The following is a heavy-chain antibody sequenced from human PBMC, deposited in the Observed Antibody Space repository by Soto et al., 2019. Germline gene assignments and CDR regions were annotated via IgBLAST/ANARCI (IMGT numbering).Heavy chain of an antibody. CDR1: GGSLGSYY. CDR3: ARDEYYLAFDI. J-gene: IGHJ3*02. CDR2: VFYTGRA. V-gene: IGHV4-59*01. Sequence: SETLSLTCTVSGGSLGSYYWSWIRQPPGKGLEWIGYVFYTGRANYNASLKSRVSISLDTSKNQFSLKLSSVTAADTAVYYCARDEYYLAFDIWGQGTMVTVSS. D-gene: IGHD3-10*01.